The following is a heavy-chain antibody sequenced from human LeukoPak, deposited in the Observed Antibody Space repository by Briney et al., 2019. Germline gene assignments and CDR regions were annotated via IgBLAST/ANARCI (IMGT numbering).Heavy chain of an antibody. V-gene: IGHV1-2*02. CDR1: GYTFSGYY. D-gene: IGHD2-15*01. J-gene: IGHJ4*02. CDR3: ARDRSGGSCQIDY. Sequence: ASVKVSCKASGYTFSGYYMHWVRQAPGQGLEWMGWINPNSGGTNYAQKFQGRVTMTWDTSISTAYMDLGRLRSDDTAVYYCARDRSGGSCQIDYWGQGTLVTVST. CDR2: INPNSGGT.